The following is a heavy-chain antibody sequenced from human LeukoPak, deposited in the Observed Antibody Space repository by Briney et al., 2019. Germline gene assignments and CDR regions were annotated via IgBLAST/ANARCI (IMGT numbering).Heavy chain of an antibody. J-gene: IGHJ6*03. D-gene: IGHD7-27*01. V-gene: IGHV3-23*01. Sequence: QAGGSLRLSCAASGFTFSSYAMSWVRQAPGKGLEWVSAISGSGGSTYYADSVKGRFTISRDNSKNTLYLQMNSLRAEDTAVYYCAKDLGSYYYYYYMDVWGKGTTVTVSS. CDR1: GFTFSSYA. CDR3: AKDLGSYYYYYYMDV. CDR2: ISGSGGST.